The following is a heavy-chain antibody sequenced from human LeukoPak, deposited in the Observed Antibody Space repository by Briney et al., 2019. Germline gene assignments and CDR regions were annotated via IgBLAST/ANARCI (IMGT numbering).Heavy chain of an antibody. V-gene: IGHV3-53*01. J-gene: IGHJ4*02. CDR2: IYSGGST. CDR3: ARVPNPSGWQYYFDY. CDR1: GFTVSSNY. Sequence: PGGSLRLSCAASGFTVSSNYMSWVRQAPGKGLEWVSVIYSGGSTYYADSVKGRFTISRDNSKNTLYLQMNSLRAEDTAVYYCARVPNPSGWQYYFDYWGQGTLVTVSS. D-gene: IGHD6-19*01.